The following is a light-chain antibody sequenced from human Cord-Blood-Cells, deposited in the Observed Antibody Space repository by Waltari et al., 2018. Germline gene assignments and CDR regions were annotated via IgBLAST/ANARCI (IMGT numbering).Light chain of an antibody. CDR3: SSYTSSSYV. J-gene: IGLJ1*01. CDR1: SSDVGGYYY. CDR2: DIS. Sequence: QSALTQPAAVSGSPGQPFTTSCTGTSSDVGGYYYVYWYQQHQGKAPKRMIYDISNRPSGVANRFSGSKSGNTASLTISGLHAEDEADYYCSSYTSSSYVFGTGTKVTVL. V-gene: IGLV2-14*03.